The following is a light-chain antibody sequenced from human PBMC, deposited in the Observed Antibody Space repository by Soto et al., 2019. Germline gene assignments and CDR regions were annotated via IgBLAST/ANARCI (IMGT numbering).Light chain of an antibody. V-gene: IGKV3-20*01. J-gene: IGKJ1*01. CDR3: QQYGSSYPWT. Sequence: EIVMTQSPATLSVSPGERATVSCRCSQSVGSDLAWYQQKPGQAPRLLIYGGSSRATGIPDRFSGSGSGTDFTLTIRRLEPEDFAVYYCQQYGSSYPWTFGQGTKVDI. CDR1: QSVGSD. CDR2: GGS.